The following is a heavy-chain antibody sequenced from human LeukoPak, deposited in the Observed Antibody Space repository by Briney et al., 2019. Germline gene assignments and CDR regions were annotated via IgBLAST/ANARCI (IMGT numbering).Heavy chain of an antibody. CDR2: IDHSGRT. CDR3: ARDSNSGYESDY. J-gene: IGHJ4*02. CDR1: GGSIGSNIW. D-gene: IGHD5-12*01. Sequence: SGTLSLTCAVSGGSIGSNIWWSWVRQPPGKGLEWIGEIDHSGRTNYIPSLKSRVTMSVDKSKNQLSLNLNSVTVADTAVYYCARDSNSGYESDYWGQGTLVTVSS. V-gene: IGHV4-4*02.